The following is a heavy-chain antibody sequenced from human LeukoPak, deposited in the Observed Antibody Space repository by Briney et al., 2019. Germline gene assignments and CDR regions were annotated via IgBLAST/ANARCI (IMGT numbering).Heavy chain of an antibody. CDR3: ARHRYFQH. V-gene: IGHV5-51*01. CDR1: GYSFTSYW. CDR2: IFPGDSDT. J-gene: IGHJ1*01. Sequence: GESLKIPWNSPGYSFTSYWIAWVRQMPGKGLEWMGIIFPGDSDTRYSPSFQGHVTISADKSISTAYLQWSSLKASDTAMYYCARHRYFQHWGQGTLVTASS.